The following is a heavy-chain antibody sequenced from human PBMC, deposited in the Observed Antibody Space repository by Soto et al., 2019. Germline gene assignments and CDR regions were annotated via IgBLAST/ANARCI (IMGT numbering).Heavy chain of an antibody. D-gene: IGHD3-10*01. Sequence: EVQLVESGGGLVKPGVSLRLSCAGSGFTFSIYNMNLVLQAPGKGLEWVSFISSRSNYIYYADSMKGRFTISRDNAKNSLYLQMNSLRAEDTAVYYCARDYGEVEQFDYWGKGTLVAVSS. CDR3: ARDYGEVEQFDY. J-gene: IGHJ4*02. V-gene: IGHV3-21*01. CDR1: GFTFSIYN. CDR2: ISSRSNYI.